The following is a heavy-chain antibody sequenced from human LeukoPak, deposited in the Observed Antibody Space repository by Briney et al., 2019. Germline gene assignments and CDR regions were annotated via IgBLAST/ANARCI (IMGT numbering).Heavy chain of an antibody. CDR1: GGSISSSSYY. V-gene: IGHV4-39*01. D-gene: IGHD6-19*01. Sequence: PSETLSLTCTVSGGSISSSSYYWGWIRQPPGKGLEWIGSIYYSGSTYYNPSLKSRVTISVDTSKSQFSLKLSSVTAADTAVYYCARTQGAVAGIVDYWGQGTLVTVSS. CDR2: IYYSGST. CDR3: ARTQGAVAGIVDY. J-gene: IGHJ4*02.